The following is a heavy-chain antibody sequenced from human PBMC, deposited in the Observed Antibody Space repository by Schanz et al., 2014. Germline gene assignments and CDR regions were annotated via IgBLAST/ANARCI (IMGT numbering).Heavy chain of an antibody. CDR2: IYSHSGGT. Sequence: QVHLVQSGAEVKKPGASVKVSCKASAYSLTGYYLHWVRQAPGQGLEWMGCIYSHSGGTDYAQKFQGRVTMTSDTSISTAFMELSGLTSDDTATYFCARARYTGYDCSGYWGQGTLLIVSS. D-gene: IGHD5-12*01. CDR3: ARARYTGYDCSGY. CDR1: AYSLTGYY. J-gene: IGHJ4*02. V-gene: IGHV1-2*02.